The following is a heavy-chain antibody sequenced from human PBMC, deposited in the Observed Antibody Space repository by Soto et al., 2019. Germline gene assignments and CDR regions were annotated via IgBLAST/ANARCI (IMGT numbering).Heavy chain of an antibody. Sequence: QLQLQESGPGLVKPSETLSLTCTVSGGSISSSSYYWGWIRQPPGKGLEWIGSIYYSGSTYYNPSLKSRVTISVDTSKNQFSLKLSSVTAADTAVYYCARCYNYYDSSGTHDYWGQGTLVTVSS. J-gene: IGHJ4*02. CDR2: IYYSGST. CDR1: GGSISSSSYY. V-gene: IGHV4-39*01. CDR3: ARCYNYYDSSGTHDY. D-gene: IGHD3-22*01.